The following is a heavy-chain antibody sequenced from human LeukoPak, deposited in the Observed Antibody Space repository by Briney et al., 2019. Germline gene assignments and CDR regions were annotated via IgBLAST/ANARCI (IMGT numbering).Heavy chain of an antibody. J-gene: IGHJ4*02. D-gene: IGHD3-9*01. Sequence: ASLKVSCKASGYTFTDDYIHWVRQAPGQGLEWMGWINVNSCGTNYAQKFYARVTMTRDTSISTAYMELSRLRSDDTAVFYCARSPHILTGENFDFWGQGTLVTVSS. V-gene: IGHV1-2*02. CDR1: GYTFTDDY. CDR2: INVNSCGT. CDR3: ARSPHILTGENFDF.